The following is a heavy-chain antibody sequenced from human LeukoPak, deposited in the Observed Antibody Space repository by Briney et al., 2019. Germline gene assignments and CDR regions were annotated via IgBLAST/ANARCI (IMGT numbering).Heavy chain of an antibody. CDR2: ISGSGGST. J-gene: IGHJ4*02. V-gene: IGHV3-23*01. Sequence: PGGSLRLSCAASGFTFSSYAMSWVRQAPGKGLEWVSAISGSGGSTYYTDSVKGRFTISRDNSKNTLYLQMNSLRAEDTAVYYCAKDATYDFWSSYNDYWGQGTLVTVSS. CDR3: AKDATYDFWSSYNDY. D-gene: IGHD3-3*01. CDR1: GFTFSSYA.